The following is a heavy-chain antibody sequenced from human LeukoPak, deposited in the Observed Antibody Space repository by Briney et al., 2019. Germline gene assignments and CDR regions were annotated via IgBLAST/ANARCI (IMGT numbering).Heavy chain of an antibody. V-gene: IGHV1-69*05. Sequence: SVKVSCKASGGTFSSYAISWVRQAPGQGLEWMGGIIPIFGTANYAQKFQGRVTITTDESTSTAYMELSSLRPEDTAVYYCARVVDDCFDPWGQGTLVTVSS. CDR1: GGTFSSYA. CDR2: IIPIFGTA. CDR3: ARVVDDCFDP. J-gene: IGHJ5*02. D-gene: IGHD2-21*01.